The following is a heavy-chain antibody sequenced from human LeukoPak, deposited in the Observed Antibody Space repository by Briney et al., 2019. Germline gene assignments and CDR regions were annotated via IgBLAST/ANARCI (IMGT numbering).Heavy chain of an antibody. Sequence: GGSLRLSCAASGFTFSSYAMSWVRQAPGKGLEWVSHITTSGGDTYYADSVRGRFTISRDNSKNTLYPQMNSLRAEDTAVYYCANGRYHNFWGQGTLVTVS. CDR2: ITTSGGDT. CDR3: ANGRYHNF. J-gene: IGHJ4*02. V-gene: IGHV3-23*01. CDR1: GFTFSSYA. D-gene: IGHD2-2*01.